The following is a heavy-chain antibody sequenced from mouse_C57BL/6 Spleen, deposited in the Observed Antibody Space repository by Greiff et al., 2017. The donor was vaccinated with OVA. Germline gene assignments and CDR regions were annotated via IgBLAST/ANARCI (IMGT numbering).Heavy chain of an antibody. CDR1: GYTFTSYW. Sequence: QVQLQQPGAELVKPGASVKLSCKASGYTFTSYWMHWVKQRPGQGLEWIGMIHPNSGSTNYNEKFKSKATLTVDKSSCTAYVRLSSLESEGSAVGYCASYGIPCAKWGQGSLVSVSA. V-gene: IGHV1-64*01. CDR3: ASYGIPCAK. CDR2: IHPNSGST. D-gene: IGHD2-1*01. J-gene: IGHJ3*02.